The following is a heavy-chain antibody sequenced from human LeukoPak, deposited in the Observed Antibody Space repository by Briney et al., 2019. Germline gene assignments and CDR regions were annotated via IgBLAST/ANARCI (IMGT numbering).Heavy chain of an antibody. J-gene: IGHJ5*02. CDR1: GGTFSSYA. Sequence: SVKVSCKASGGTFSSYAISWVRQAPGQGLEWMGGIIPIFGTPHYAQTFQGRVTITADESTSTAYMELSSLRSEDTAVYYCARDEQDSSSWYARWFDPWGQGTLVTVSS. CDR3: ARDEQDSSSWYARWFDP. CDR2: IIPIFGTP. V-gene: IGHV1-69*13. D-gene: IGHD6-13*01.